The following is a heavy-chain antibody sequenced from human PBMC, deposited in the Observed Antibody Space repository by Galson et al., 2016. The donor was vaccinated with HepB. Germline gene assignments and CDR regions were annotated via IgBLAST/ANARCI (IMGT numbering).Heavy chain of an antibody. D-gene: IGHD6-13*01. J-gene: IGHJ6*04. V-gene: IGHV4-34*01. CDR1: GGSLSAYQ. CDR2: INDSGSS. Sequence: SETLSLTCAVYGGSLSAYQWTWIRQPPGKGLEWIGEINDSGSSDYNPSLKSRLSMSVDTYKKQFSLKLSHVTAADTAVYFCARGHPGYSSTWFRVHGGLDVWGRGTTVTVSS. CDR3: ARGHPGYSSTWFRVHGGLDV.